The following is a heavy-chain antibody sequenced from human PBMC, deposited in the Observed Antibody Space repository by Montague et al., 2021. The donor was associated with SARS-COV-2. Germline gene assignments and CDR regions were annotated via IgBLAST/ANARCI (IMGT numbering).Heavy chain of an antibody. D-gene: IGHD3-10*01. CDR3: ARDHGQWFGELWGHGLDV. Sequence: TRSLTCSVSSGSISTGHHWSWIRQHPMKGLEWIGYIYYSGSTYYNPSFKCRVTISIDTAKNQFSLELTSMTAADTAVYYCARDHGQWFGELWGHGLDVWGQGTTVIVSS. CDR2: IYYSGST. V-gene: IGHV4-31*03. J-gene: IGHJ6*02. CDR1: SGSISTGHH.